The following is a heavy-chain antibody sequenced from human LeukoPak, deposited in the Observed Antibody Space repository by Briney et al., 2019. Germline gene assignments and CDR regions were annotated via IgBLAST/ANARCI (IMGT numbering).Heavy chain of an antibody. V-gene: IGHV4-59*01. J-gene: IGHJ4*02. Sequence: SETLSLTCTVSGGSISRNYWNWIRQPPGKGLEWIGYIGDNGNTNYNPSLKSRVTISVDTSKNQFSLKLTSLTAADTAVYYCARERPHTYGYGVFDFWGQGALVTVSS. CDR2: IGDNGNT. CDR1: GGSISRNY. CDR3: ARERPHTYGYGVFDF. D-gene: IGHD5-18*01.